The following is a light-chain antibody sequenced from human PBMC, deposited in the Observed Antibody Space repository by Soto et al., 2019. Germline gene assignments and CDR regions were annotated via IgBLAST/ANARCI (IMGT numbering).Light chain of an antibody. Sequence: DIQMTQSPSTMSASVVDRVTITCRASQSISSGLAWYQQKPGKAPKLLIYDASSLESVVPSRFSGSGSGTEFTLTISSLQPDDFATYYCQQYNSYSWTFGQGTKVEIK. CDR2: DAS. J-gene: IGKJ1*01. CDR1: QSISSG. V-gene: IGKV1-5*01. CDR3: QQYNSYSWT.